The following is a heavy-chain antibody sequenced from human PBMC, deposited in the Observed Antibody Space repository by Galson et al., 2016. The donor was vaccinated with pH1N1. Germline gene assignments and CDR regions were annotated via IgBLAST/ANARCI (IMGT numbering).Heavy chain of an antibody. Sequence: CTVSGGSISSGGYYWSWIRQSPGRGLEWIGYIYYSGSTYYNPSLKSRVTISVDRSKNQFSLNLRSVTAADTAVYYCATYVPGPQIDAFDIWGQGTMVTVSS. CDR3: ATYVPGPQIDAFDI. CDR2: IYYSGST. V-gene: IGHV4-30-4*08. J-gene: IGHJ3*02. CDR1: GGSISSGGYY. D-gene: IGHD3-16*01.